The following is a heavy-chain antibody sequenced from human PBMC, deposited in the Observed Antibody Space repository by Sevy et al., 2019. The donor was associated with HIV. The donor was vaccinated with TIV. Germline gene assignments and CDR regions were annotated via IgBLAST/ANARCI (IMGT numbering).Heavy chain of an antibody. CDR3: ARDLMTSGYCSSTSCFDYYYGMDV. D-gene: IGHD2-2*01. CDR2: IWYDGSNK. J-gene: IGHJ6*02. CDR1: GFTFSSYG. V-gene: IGHV3-33*01. Sequence: GGSLRLSCAASGFTFSSYGMHWVRQAPGKGLEWVAVIWYDGSNKYYADSVKGRFTISRDNSKNMLYLQMNSLRAEDTAVYYCARDLMTSGYCSSTSCFDYYYGMDVWGQGTTVTVSS.